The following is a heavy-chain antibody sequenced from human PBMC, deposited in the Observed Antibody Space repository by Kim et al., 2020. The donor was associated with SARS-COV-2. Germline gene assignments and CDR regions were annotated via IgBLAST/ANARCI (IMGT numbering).Heavy chain of an antibody. D-gene: IGHD1-26*01. Sequence: YAQKFQGRVTITADESTSTAYMELSSLRSEDTAVYYCARGAEEYYYGMDVWGQGTTVTVSS. V-gene: IGHV1-69*01. J-gene: IGHJ6*02. CDR3: ARGAEEYYYGMDV.